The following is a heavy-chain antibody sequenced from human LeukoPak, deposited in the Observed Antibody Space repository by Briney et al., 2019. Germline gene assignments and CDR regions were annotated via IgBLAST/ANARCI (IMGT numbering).Heavy chain of an antibody. CDR3: ARNYVLLWSRFDP. CDR1: GGSFSGYY. Sequence: SETLSLTCAVYGGSFSGYYWSWIRQPPGKGLEWIGEINHSGSTNYNPSLKSRATISVDTSKNQFSLKLSSVTAADTAVYYCARNYVLLWSRFDPWGQGTLVTVSS. D-gene: IGHD3-10*01. V-gene: IGHV4-34*01. CDR2: INHSGST. J-gene: IGHJ5*02.